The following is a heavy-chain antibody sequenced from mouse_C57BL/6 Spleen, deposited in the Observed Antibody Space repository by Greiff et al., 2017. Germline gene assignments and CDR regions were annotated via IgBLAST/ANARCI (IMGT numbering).Heavy chain of an antibody. Sequence: EVKVEESGGGLVKPGGSLKLSCAASGFTFSSYAMPWVRQTPEKRLEWVATISDGGSYTYYPDNVKGRFTISRDNANNNLYLQMSHLKSEDTAMYCCARGPGPFDYWGQGTTLTVSS. CDR1: GFTFSSYA. V-gene: IGHV5-4*03. J-gene: IGHJ2*01. CDR2: ISDGGSYT. CDR3: ARGPGPFDY.